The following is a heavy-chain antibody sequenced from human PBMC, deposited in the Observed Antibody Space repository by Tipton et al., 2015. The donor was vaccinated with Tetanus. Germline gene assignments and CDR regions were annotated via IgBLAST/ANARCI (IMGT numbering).Heavy chain of an antibody. CDR1: GFTFSSYA. D-gene: IGHD5-12*01. CDR2: IYSGGST. Sequence: SLRLSCAASGFTFSSYAMSWVRQAPGKGLEWVSVIYSGGSTYYADSVKGRFTISRDNSKNTLYLQMNSLRAEDTAVYYCARARLGPYYYYGMDVWGQGTTVTVSS. CDR3: ARARLGPYYYYGMDV. J-gene: IGHJ6*02. V-gene: IGHV3-66*01.